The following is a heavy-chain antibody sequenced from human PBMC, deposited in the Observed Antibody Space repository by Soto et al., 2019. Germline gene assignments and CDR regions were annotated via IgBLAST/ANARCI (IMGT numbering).Heavy chain of an antibody. CDR3: AGAVSDFDVRRYRTSYFDQ. V-gene: IGHV4-31*03. D-gene: IGHD3-10*02. CDR2: IDNTGSA. Sequence: LSLTCTVSGASVSTGVYYWTWIRQHPGKGLEWIGYIDNTGSAYYNPSLTGRVDISVDTSKSQFSLNLQSLTAADTAFYYCAGAVSDFDVRRYRTSYFDQWGQGILVTVSS. CDR1: GASVSTGVYY. J-gene: IGHJ4*02.